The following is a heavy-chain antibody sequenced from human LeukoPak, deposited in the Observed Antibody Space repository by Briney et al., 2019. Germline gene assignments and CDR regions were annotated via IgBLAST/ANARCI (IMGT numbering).Heavy chain of an antibody. CDR3: ARDNSPFTIFGMDV. CDR1: GFTVSSNY. CDR2: IYSGGST. D-gene: IGHD3-3*01. Sequence: TGGSLRLSCAATGFTVSSNYMSWVRQAPGKGLEWVSVIYSGGSTYYADSVKGRFTISRDNSKNTLYLQMNSLRAEDTAVYYCARDNSPFTIFGMDVWGQGTTVTVSS. V-gene: IGHV3-53*01. J-gene: IGHJ6*02.